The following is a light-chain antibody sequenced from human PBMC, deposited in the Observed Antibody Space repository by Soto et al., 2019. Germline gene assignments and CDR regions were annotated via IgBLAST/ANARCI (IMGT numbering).Light chain of an antibody. V-gene: IGKV3-11*01. CDR1: QSVENY. CDR2: DTS. J-gene: IGKJ4*01. Sequence: EIVLTQSPATLSLSPGERATLSCRASQSVENYLAWFQQKPGQAPRLLIYDTSNRAAGIPDRFSGSGSGTDFTLTISSLEPEDFAVYYCHQRYIWPPLTFGGGTKVEIK. CDR3: HQRYIWPPLT.